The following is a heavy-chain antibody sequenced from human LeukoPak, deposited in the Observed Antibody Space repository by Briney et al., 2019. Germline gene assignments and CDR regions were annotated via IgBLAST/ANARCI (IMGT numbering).Heavy chain of an antibody. V-gene: IGHV3-73*01. Sequence: PGGSLRLSCATSGFTFSGSAIHWVRQASGKGLEWVGRIRSKANSYATTDVASVRGRFSISRDDSMNTAYLQMNSLKTEDTAVYYCTRPSYDSSVSGVVYWGQGTLVTVSS. CDR1: GFTFSGSA. CDR3: TRPSYDSSVSGVVY. D-gene: IGHD3-22*01. CDR2: IRSKANSYAT. J-gene: IGHJ4*02.